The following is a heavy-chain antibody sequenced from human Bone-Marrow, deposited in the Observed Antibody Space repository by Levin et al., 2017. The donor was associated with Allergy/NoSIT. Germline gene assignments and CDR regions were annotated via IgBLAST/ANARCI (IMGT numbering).Heavy chain of an antibody. CDR2: ISGSGGST. V-gene: IGHV3-23*01. CDR1: GFTFSSYA. J-gene: IGHJ6*03. Sequence: SGGSLRLSCAASGFTFSSYAMSWVRQAPGKGLEWVSAISGSGGSTYYADSVKGRFTISRDNSKNTLYLQMNSLRAEDTAVYYCAKVYGDYLYYYYYYMDVWGKGTTVTVSS. D-gene: IGHD4-17*01. CDR3: AKVYGDYLYYYYYYMDV.